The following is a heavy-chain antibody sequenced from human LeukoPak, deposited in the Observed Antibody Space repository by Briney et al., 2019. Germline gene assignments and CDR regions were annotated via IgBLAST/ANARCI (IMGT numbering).Heavy chain of an antibody. J-gene: IGHJ4*02. CDR1: GFTFSNYA. D-gene: IGHD6-19*01. Sequence: PGGSLRLSCAASGFTFSNYAMSWVRQAPGKGLEWVSGISSSSSYIYYADSVKGRFTISRDNAKNSLYLQMNSLRAEDTAVYYCARVGGYSSGWHEVDYWGQGTLVTVSS. CDR2: ISSSSSYI. V-gene: IGHV3-21*01. CDR3: ARVGGYSSGWHEVDY.